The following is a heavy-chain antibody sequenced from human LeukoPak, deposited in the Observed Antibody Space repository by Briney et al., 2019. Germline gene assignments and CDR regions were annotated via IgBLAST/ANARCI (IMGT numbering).Heavy chain of an antibody. CDR3: ARDWGHSGYDAITFDY. V-gene: IGHV1-2*06. CDR1: GYTFTGYY. Sequence: ASVKVSCKGSGYTFTGYYMHWVRQAPGQGLEWMGRINPNNGGTNYAQKFQDRVTMTRDTSISTAYMELRSLRSDDTAVYYCARDWGHSGYDAITFDYWGQGTLVTVSS. CDR2: INPNNGGT. D-gene: IGHD5-12*01. J-gene: IGHJ4*02.